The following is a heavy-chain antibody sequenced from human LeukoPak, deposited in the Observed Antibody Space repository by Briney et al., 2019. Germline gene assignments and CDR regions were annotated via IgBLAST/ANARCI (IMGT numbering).Heavy chain of an antibody. CDR2: ISGTGGAT. Sequence: GGSLRLSCVASGLSFGNYAMSWVRQAPGKGLQWVSQISGTGGATWYAGFARDRFTISRDNSKKTLYLQMSGLRVEDTAMYYCVKDPRDTYGTNWFVSWGQGALLIVSS. V-gene: IGHV3-23*01. CDR3: VKDPRDTYGTNWFVS. D-gene: IGHD2-21*01. J-gene: IGHJ5*01. CDR1: GLSFGNYA.